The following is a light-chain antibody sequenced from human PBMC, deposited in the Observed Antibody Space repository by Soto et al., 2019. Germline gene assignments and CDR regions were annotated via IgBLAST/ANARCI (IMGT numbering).Light chain of an antibody. Sequence: QSVLTQPASVSGSPGQSITISCTGTRSDIGAYNFVSWYQQHPGEVPKLILYDVNVRPSGVSNRFSGAKSGNTASLTLSGLQAEDEADYYCTSWTTSTTMIFGGGTKVTVL. V-gene: IGLV2-14*03. J-gene: IGLJ2*01. CDR3: TSWTTSTTMI. CDR2: DVN. CDR1: RSDIGAYNF.